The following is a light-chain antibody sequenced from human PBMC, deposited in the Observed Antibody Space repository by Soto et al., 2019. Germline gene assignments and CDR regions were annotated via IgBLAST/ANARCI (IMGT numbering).Light chain of an antibody. CDR1: ISDVGAYNY. CDR2: EVS. J-gene: IGLJ3*02. V-gene: IGLV2-8*01. Sequence: QSALTQPPSASGSPGQSVTISCTGTISDVGAYNYVSWYQRHPGKAPKLLIYEVSKRPSGVPDRFSGSKSANTASLTVSGLQADDEADYYCGSYTSSSTLVFGGGTKVTVL. CDR3: GSYTSSSTLV.